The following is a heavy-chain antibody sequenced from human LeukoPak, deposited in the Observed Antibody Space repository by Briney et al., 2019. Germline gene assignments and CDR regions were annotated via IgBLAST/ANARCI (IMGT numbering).Heavy chain of an antibody. V-gene: IGHV1-2*02. CDR1: GYTFTCYY. CDR2: INPNSGGT. J-gene: IGHJ6*03. Sequence: ASVKVSCKASGYTFTCYYMHWVRQAPGQGLEWMGWINPNSGGTNYAQKFQGRVTMTRDTSISTAYMELSRLRSDDTAVYYCARGFSSSSRIVYYYMDVWGKGTTVTVSS. D-gene: IGHD6-6*01. CDR3: ARGFSSSSRIVYYYMDV.